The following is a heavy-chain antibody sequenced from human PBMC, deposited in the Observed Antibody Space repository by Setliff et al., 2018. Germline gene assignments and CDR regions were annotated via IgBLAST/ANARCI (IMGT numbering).Heavy chain of an antibody. CDR1: GGSFSGYY. Sequence: SETLSLTCAVYGGSFSGYYWSWIRQPPGKGLEWIGEINHSGSTNYNPSLKSRVTISVDTSKNQFSLKLSSVTAADTAVYYCARVMGGWFGESIPNHAFDIWGQGTMVTVSS. CDR2: INHSGST. CDR3: ARVMGGWFGESIPNHAFDI. J-gene: IGHJ3*02. V-gene: IGHV4-34*01. D-gene: IGHD3-10*01.